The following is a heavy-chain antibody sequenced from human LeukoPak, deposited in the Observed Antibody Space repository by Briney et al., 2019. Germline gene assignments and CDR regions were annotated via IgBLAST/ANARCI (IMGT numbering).Heavy chain of an antibody. CDR3: AKPLSSSWGNFDY. V-gene: IGHV3-23*01. CDR1: GFTVSNNY. Sequence: HPGGSLRLSCAASGFTVSNNYMSWVRQAPGKWLEWVSAISGSGGSTYYADSVKGRFTISRDNSKNTLYLQMNSLRAEDTAVYYCAKPLSSSWGNFDYWGQGTLVTVSS. D-gene: IGHD6-13*01. CDR2: ISGSGGST. J-gene: IGHJ4*02.